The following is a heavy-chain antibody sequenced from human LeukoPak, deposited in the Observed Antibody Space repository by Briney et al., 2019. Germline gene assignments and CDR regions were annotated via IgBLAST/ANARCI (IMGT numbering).Heavy chain of an antibody. V-gene: IGHV4-39*01. CDR1: GGSISSISFS. Sequence: SETLSLTCTVSGGSISSISFSWGWIRQPPGMGLEWIGNIYFGGNTCYNPSLKSRVTISVDTSKNQFSLKLRSVTAADTAVYYCARHRRSVLGTFDIWGQGTMVTVSS. J-gene: IGHJ3*02. D-gene: IGHD1-14*01. CDR3: ARHRRSVLGTFDI. CDR2: IYFGGNT.